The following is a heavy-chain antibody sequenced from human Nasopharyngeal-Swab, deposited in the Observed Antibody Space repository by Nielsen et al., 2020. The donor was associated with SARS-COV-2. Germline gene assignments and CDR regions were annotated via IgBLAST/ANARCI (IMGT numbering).Heavy chain of an antibody. CDR3: ARGRPSSGSSAYYYYGMDV. Sequence: KVSCKGSGYTFTSYWISWVRQMPGKGLEWMGRIDPSDSYTNYNPSFQGHVTISVDKSISTAYLQWSSLKASDTAMYYCARGRPSSGSSAYYYYGMDVWGQGTTVPSP. V-gene: IGHV5-10-1*01. J-gene: IGHJ6*02. CDR1: GYTFTSYW. CDR2: IDPSDSYT. D-gene: IGHD1-26*01.